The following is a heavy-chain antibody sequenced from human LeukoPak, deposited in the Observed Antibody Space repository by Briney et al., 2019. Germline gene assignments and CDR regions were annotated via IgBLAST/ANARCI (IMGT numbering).Heavy chain of an antibody. J-gene: IGHJ4*02. CDR1: GFTFSSYG. CDR2: IWYGGSNK. CDR3: AKPELPGIAAAGLDY. D-gene: IGHD6-13*01. V-gene: IGHV3-30*18. Sequence: RRSLRLSCAASGFTFSSYGMHWVRQAPGKGLEWVAVIWYGGSNKYYADSVKGRFTISRDNSKNTLYLQMNSLRAEDTAVYYCAKPELPGIAAAGLDYWGQGTLVTVSS.